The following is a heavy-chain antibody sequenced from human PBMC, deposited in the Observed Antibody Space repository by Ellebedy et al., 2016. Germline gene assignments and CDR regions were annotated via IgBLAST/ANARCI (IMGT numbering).Heavy chain of an antibody. V-gene: IGHV4-39*07. D-gene: IGHD3-22*01. CDR3: ARGLNPNYYDSRGSGFDP. CDR1: GGFISGSSYY. Sequence: SETLSLTXTVSGGFISGSSYYWGWIRQRTGKGLEWIGSIYYSGSTYYNPSLKSRVTISVDTSKNQFSLKLSAVTAADTAVYYCARGLNPNYYDSRGSGFDPWGQGTLVTVSS. J-gene: IGHJ5*02. CDR2: IYYSGST.